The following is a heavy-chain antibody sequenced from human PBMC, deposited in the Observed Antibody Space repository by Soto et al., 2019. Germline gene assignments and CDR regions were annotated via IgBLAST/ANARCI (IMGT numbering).Heavy chain of an antibody. V-gene: IGHV3-23*01. CDR3: AKSWYDFWSGYYGHNWFDP. Sequence: GGSLRLSCAASVFTFSSYAMSWVRQAPGEGLEWVSAISGSGGSTYYADSVKGRFTISRDNSKNTLYLQMNSLRAEDTAVYYCAKSWYDFWSGYYGHNWFDPWGQGTLVTVSS. J-gene: IGHJ5*02. CDR1: VFTFSSYA. CDR2: ISGSGGST. D-gene: IGHD3-3*01.